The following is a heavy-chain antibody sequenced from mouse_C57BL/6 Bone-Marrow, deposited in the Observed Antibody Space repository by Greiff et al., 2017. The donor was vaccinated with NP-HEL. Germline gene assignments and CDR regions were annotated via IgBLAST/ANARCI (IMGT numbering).Heavy chain of an antibody. CDR3: ARSTTVASMDY. D-gene: IGHD1-1*01. CDR2: IYPGSGST. V-gene: IGHV1-55*01. CDR1: GYTFTSYW. Sequence: VQLQQPGAELVKPGASVKMSCKASGYTFTSYWITWVKQRPGQGLEWIGDIYPGSGSTNYNEKFKSKATLTVDTSYSTAYMQLSSLTSEDSAVYYCARSTTVASMDYWGQGTSVTVSS. J-gene: IGHJ4*01.